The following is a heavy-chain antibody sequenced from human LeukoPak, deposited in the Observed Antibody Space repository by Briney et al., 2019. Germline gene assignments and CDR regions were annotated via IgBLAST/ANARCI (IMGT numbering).Heavy chain of an antibody. D-gene: IGHD3-22*01. CDR3: ANGTNYYERLIDY. V-gene: IGHV3-23*01. J-gene: IGHJ4*02. Sequence: PGGTLRLSCAASGFTFSSYGMSWVRQAPGKGLEWVSAIIGSGDSTYYADSVKGRFTISRDNSKNTLYLQMNSLRAEDTAVYYCANGTNYYERLIDYWGQGTLVTVSS. CDR2: IIGSGDST. CDR1: GFTFSSYG.